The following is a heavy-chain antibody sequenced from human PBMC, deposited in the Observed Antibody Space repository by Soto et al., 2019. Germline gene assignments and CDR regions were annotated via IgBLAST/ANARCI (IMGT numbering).Heavy chain of an antibody. J-gene: IGHJ4*02. D-gene: IGHD5-12*01. CDR3: ARAGSGYDPYSFDY. Sequence: ESGGGVVQPGRSLRLSCAASGFTFSIYAMHWVRQAPGKGLEWVAVISYDGSNKYYADSVKGRFTISRDNSKNTLYLQMNSLRAEDTAVYYCARAGSGYDPYSFDYWGQGTLVTVSS. CDR1: GFTFSIYA. V-gene: IGHV3-30-3*01. CDR2: ISYDGSNK.